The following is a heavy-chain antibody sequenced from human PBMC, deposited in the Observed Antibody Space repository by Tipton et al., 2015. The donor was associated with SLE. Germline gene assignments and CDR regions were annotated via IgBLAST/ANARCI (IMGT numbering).Heavy chain of an antibody. CDR3: ARHGSSWYKDWFDP. J-gene: IGHJ5*02. CDR1: GGSISSSSYY. CDR2: IYYSGST. V-gene: IGHV4-39*01. Sequence: TLSLTCTLSGGSISSSSYYWGWIRQPPGKGLEWIGSIYYSGSTYYNPSLKSRVTISVDTSKNQFSLKLSSVTAADTAVYYCARHGSSWYKDWFDPWGQGTLVTVSS. D-gene: IGHD6-13*01.